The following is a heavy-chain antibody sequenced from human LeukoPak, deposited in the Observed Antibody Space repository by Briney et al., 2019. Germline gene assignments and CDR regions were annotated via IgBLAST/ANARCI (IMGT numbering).Heavy chain of an antibody. J-gene: IGHJ4*02. CDR1: GGSISSYY. Sequence: SETLSLTCTVSGGSISSYYWSWIRQPPGKGLEWIGYIYSSGSTKYNPSLKSRVTISVDTSKNQFSLELSSVTAADTAVYYCARVVDHGYSDYWGLGTLVTASS. CDR2: IYSSGST. CDR3: ARVVDHGYSDY. D-gene: IGHD5-24*01. V-gene: IGHV4-59*01.